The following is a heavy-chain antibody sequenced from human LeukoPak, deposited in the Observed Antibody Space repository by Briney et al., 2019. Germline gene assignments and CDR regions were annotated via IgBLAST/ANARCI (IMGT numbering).Heavy chain of an antibody. Sequence: PSETLSLTCGVWGGSISKTHWWTWVGQPPGKGLGWSEGDNLQGRTNYIPSFRGRVAISVDPSANNISLKLSSATDADTAVYYCGREGGPCRPLDYSGQGTLVTVSS. CDR2: DNLQGRT. V-gene: IGHV4-4*02. CDR1: GGSISKTHW. CDR3: GREGGPCRPLDY. J-gene: IGHJ4*02.